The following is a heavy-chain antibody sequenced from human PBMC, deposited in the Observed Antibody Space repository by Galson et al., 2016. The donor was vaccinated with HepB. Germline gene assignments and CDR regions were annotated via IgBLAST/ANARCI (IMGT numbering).Heavy chain of an antibody. CDR2: TSDSGHAT. Sequence: SLRLSCAGSGFIFSNYVMAWVRQAPWKGLDWVSVTSDSGHATYSADSVKGRFTISRDNSKNTLFLQMNSLRAEDTAMYYCARVPIEMATMHFDSWGQGTLVTVSS. J-gene: IGHJ4*02. V-gene: IGHV3-23*01. D-gene: IGHD5-24*01. CDR3: ARVPIEMATMHFDS. CDR1: GFIFSNYV.